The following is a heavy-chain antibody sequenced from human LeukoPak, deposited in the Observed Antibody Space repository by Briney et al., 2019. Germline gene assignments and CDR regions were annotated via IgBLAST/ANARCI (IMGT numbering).Heavy chain of an antibody. J-gene: IGHJ6*03. CDR1: GFTFSSYW. CDR2: IKQDGSEK. V-gene: IGHV3-7*01. Sequence: GGTLRLSCAASGFTFSSYWMSWVRQAPGKGLEWVANIKQDGSEKYYVDSVKGRFTISRDNAKNSLYLQMNSLRAEDTAVYYCARGPEDCSSTSCHGYYMGVWGKGTTVTVSS. CDR3: ARGPEDCSSTSCHGYYMGV. D-gene: IGHD2-2*01.